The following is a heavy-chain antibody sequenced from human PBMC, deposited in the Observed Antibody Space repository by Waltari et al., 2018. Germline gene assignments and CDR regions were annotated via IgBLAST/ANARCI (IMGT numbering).Heavy chain of an antibody. CDR3: ARDKGGSMYYLDY. V-gene: IGHV3-33*01. CDR1: EFTFSDSG. J-gene: IGHJ4*02. Sequence: QVHLLESGGGLVQPGGSLRPSCVASEFTFSDSGMHWVRQAPGKGREWVAVIWFDGSYKYYSEFVKGRFTISRDNSKNTLYLQMNGLRAEDTAIYYCARDKGGSMYYLDYWGQGTLVTVSS. D-gene: IGHD3-10*01. CDR2: IWFDGSYK.